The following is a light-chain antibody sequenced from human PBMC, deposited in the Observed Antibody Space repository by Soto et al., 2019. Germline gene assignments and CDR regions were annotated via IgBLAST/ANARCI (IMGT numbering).Light chain of an antibody. V-gene: IGKV1-5*01. CDR2: HAS. CDR1: QTVNTY. Sequence: DIQMTQSPSSLSASIGDRVTITCRASQTVNTYLHWYQQKPGTAPKVLIYHASNLQSGVPSRFSGSGSGTEFTLTISSLQPDDFATYYCQQYNSYSFGQGTKVDI. CDR3: QQYNSYS. J-gene: IGKJ1*01.